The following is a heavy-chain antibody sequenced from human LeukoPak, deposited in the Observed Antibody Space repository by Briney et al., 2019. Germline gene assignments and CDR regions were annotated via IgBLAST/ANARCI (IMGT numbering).Heavy chain of an antibody. CDR1: GGSISSYY. CDR3: ASLGGAIAARPNDY. D-gene: IGHD6-6*01. J-gene: IGHJ4*02. Sequence: PSETLSLTCTVSGGSISSYYWSWIRQPPGKGLEWIGYIYYSGSTNYNPSLKSRVTISVDTSKNQFSLKLSSVTAADTAVYYCASLGGAIAARPNDYWGQGTLVTVSS. CDR2: IYYSGST. V-gene: IGHV4-59*01.